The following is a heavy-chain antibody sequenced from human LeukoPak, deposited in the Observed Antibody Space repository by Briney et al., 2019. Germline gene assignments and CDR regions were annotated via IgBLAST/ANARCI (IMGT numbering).Heavy chain of an antibody. Sequence: PSETLSLTCTVSGGSISSSSYYWGWIRQPPGKGLEWIGSIYYSGSTYYNPSLKSRVTISVDTSKNQFSLKLSSVTAADTAVYYCARHLANGGPVFNYWGQGTLVTVSS. CDR3: ARHLANGGPVFNY. D-gene: IGHD3-16*01. CDR1: GGSISSSSYY. V-gene: IGHV4-39*01. CDR2: IYYSGST. J-gene: IGHJ4*02.